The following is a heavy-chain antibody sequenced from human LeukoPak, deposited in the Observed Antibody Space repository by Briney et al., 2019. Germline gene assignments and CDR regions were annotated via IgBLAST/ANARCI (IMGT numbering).Heavy chain of an antibody. Sequence: GGSLRLSCTASGFTFGDYAMSWVRQAPGKGLEWVGFIRSKAYGGTTEYAASVKGRFTISRDDSKSIAYLQMNSLKTEDTAVYYCTRAPTSGNYYYYYMDVWGKGTTVTVSS. CDR2: IRSKAYGGTT. D-gene: IGHD2-15*01. CDR1: GFTFGDYA. V-gene: IGHV3-49*04. CDR3: TRAPTSGNYYYYYMDV. J-gene: IGHJ6*03.